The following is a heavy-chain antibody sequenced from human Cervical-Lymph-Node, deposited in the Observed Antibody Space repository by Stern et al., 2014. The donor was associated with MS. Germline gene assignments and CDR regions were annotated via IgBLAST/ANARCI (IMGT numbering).Heavy chain of an antibody. Sequence: QVQLQESGPGLVKPSGTLSLTCAVSGGSVSSTNWWSWVRQSPGKGLEWIGNIYHSGASNYRPSLRGRGSISLENSKKHLPLHLTSVTAADTAVYYCARERQQYCNSEGCSYWYFDLWGRGTLVTVSS. CDR1: GGSVSSTNW. CDR2: IYHSGAS. D-gene: IGHD2/OR15-2a*01. J-gene: IGHJ2*01. V-gene: IGHV4-4*02. CDR3: ARERQQYCNSEGCSYWYFDL.